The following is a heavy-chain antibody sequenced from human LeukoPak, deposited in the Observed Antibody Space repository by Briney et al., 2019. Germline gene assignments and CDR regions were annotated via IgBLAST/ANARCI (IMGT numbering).Heavy chain of an antibody. CDR3: ATFAGVVPGGLLL. J-gene: IGHJ6*04. CDR2: INIDGGGT. V-gene: IGHV3-74*01. CDR1: GFTFSSYW. D-gene: IGHD2-2*01. Sequence: GGSLRLSCAASGFTFSSYWMNWVRQVPGKGPVWVSRINIDGGGTTYADSVKGRFTVSRDNAKNMLYLQMNSLRAEDTAVYYCATFAGVVPGGLLLWGKGTTVIVSS.